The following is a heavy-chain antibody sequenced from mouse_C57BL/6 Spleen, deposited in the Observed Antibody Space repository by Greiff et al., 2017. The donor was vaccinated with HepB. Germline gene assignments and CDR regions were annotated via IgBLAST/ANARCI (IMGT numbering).Heavy chain of an antibody. Sequence: EVQLQQSGAELVRPGASVKLSCTASGFNIKDDYMHWVKQRPEQGLEWIGWIDPENGDTEYASKFQGKATITADTSSNPAYLQLSSLTSEDTAVYYCTTDYYGSIYFDYWGQGTTLTVSS. CDR1: GFNIKDDY. D-gene: IGHD1-1*01. J-gene: IGHJ2*01. CDR2: IDPENGDT. CDR3: TTDYYGSIYFDY. V-gene: IGHV14-4*01.